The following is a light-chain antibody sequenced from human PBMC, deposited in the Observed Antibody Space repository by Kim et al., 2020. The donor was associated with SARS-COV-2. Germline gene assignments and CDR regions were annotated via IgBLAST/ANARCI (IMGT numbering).Light chain of an antibody. J-gene: IGLJ1*01. V-gene: IGLV2-14*03. CDR3: SSFARSSSPYV. CDR1: SSDVGGYNY. CDR2: DVT. Sequence: QSITISCTGTSSDVGGYNYVSWYQQHPGKAPKLMIYDVTNRPSGVSNSFSGSKSGNTASLTISGLQAEDEADYYCSSFARSSSPYVFGPGTKVTVL.